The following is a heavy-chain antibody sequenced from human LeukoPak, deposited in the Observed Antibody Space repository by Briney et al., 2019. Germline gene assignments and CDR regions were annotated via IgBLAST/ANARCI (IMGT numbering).Heavy chain of an antibody. J-gene: IGHJ4*02. Sequence: GGSLRLSCAASGFTFSSYSMNWVRQAPGKGLEWVSSISSSSSYIYYADSVKGRFTISRDNAKNSLYLQMNSLRAEDTAVYYCARPRTNYYDSSGYYTRGQGTLVTVSS. V-gene: IGHV3-21*01. CDR1: GFTFSSYS. CDR2: ISSSSSYI. D-gene: IGHD3-22*01. CDR3: ARPRTNYYDSSGYYT.